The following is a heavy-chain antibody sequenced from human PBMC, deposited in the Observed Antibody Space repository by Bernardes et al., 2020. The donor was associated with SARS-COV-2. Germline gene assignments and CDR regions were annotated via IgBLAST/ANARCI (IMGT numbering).Heavy chain of an antibody. J-gene: IGHJ6*02. V-gene: IGHV3-15*01. Sequence: GGSLSLSCAASGFTFSNAWMSWVRSAPGKGLEWVGRIKSKTDGGTTDYAAPVKGRFTISRDDSKNTLYLQMNSLKTEDTAVYYCTTDARGYYYGMDVWGQGTTVTVAS. D-gene: IGHD3-16*01. CDR2: IKSKTDGGTT. CDR1: GFTFSNAW. CDR3: TTDARGYYYGMDV.